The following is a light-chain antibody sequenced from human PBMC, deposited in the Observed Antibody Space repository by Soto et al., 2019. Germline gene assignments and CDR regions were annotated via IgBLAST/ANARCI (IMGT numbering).Light chain of an antibody. V-gene: IGKV1-39*01. CDR2: AAS. Sequence: DIQMTQSPSSLSASVGDRVTITCRASQSISSYLNWYQQKPGKAPKLLIYAASSLQSGVPSRFSSSGAVTDFTLTISSLQPEDFATYYCQQSYSTPLYTCGQGTKLEIK. J-gene: IGKJ2*01. CDR1: QSISSY. CDR3: QQSYSTPLYT.